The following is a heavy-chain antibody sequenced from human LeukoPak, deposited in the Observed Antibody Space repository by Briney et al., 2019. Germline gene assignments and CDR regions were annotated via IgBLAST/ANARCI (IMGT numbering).Heavy chain of an antibody. CDR2: IYYSGST. J-gene: IGHJ4*02. V-gene: IGHV4-38-2*02. CDR1: GYSISSGYY. D-gene: IGHD3-22*01. Sequence: SETLSLTCTVSGYSISSGYYWGWIRQPPGKGLEWIGSIYYSGSTYYNPSLKSRVTISVDTSKNQFSLKLSSVTAADTAVYYCARDYYDSSGYPPSYYFDYWGQGTLVTVSS. CDR3: ARDYYDSSGYPPSYYFDY.